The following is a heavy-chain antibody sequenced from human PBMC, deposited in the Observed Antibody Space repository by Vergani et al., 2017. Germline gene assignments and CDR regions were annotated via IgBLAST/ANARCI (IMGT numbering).Heavy chain of an antibody. CDR3: AREQHSSGWYYNYGMDV. CDR1: GFTVSSNY. J-gene: IGHJ6*02. Sequence: EVQLVETGGGLIQPGGSLRLSCAASGFTVSSNYMSWVRQAPGKGLEWVSVIYSGGSTYYADSVKGRFTISRANSKNMLYLQMNSLRAEDTAVYYCAREQHSSGWYYNYGMDVWGQGTTVTVSS. CDR2: IYSGGST. V-gene: IGHV3-53*02. D-gene: IGHD6-19*01.